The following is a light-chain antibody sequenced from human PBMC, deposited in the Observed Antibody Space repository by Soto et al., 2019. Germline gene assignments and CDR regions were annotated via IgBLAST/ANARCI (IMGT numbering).Light chain of an antibody. V-gene: IGKV1-5*01. CDR1: QTIRSW. J-gene: IGKJ5*01. CDR3: QLLYTLPFP. Sequence: IRVTQSLATVSLSAGDRLTITGRASQTIRSWLARYQQKPGKATKRLIYEPPTLQSGVPSRFSGSGSGTEFTLNISGLLPEDFAGYKCQLLYTLPFPFGEGTRLEI. CDR2: EPP.